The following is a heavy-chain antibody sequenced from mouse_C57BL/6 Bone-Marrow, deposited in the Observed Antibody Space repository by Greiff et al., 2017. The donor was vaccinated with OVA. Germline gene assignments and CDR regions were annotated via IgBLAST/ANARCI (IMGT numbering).Heavy chain of an antibody. CDR3: AREDYDGYAMDY. J-gene: IGHJ4*01. V-gene: IGHV1-66*01. CDR1: GYSFTSYY. CDR2: IYPGSGNT. Sequence: VQLQQSGPELVKPGASVKISCKASGYSFTSYYIHWVKQRPGQGLEWIGWIYPGSGNTKYNEKFKGKATLTADTSSSTAYMQLSSLTSEDSAVYYCAREDYDGYAMDYWGQGTLVTVSS. D-gene: IGHD2-4*01.